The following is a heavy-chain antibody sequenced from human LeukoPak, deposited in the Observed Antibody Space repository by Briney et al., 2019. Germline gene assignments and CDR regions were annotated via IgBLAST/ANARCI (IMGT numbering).Heavy chain of an antibody. CDR3: ARAYSSSWYDLYYFDY. D-gene: IGHD6-13*01. V-gene: IGHV3-7*02. Sequence: GGSLRLSCTASGFTFSSYWMSWVRQAPGKGLEWVANIKKDGSEKYYVDSVKGRFTISRDNAKNSLVLQMNSLRAEDTAVYYCARAYSSSWYDLYYFDYWGQGTLVTVSS. CDR1: GFTFSSYW. CDR2: IKKDGSEK. J-gene: IGHJ4*02.